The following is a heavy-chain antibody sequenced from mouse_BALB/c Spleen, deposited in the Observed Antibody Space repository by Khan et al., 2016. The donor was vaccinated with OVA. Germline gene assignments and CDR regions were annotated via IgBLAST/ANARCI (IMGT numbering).Heavy chain of an antibody. CDR1: GYSFTSYW. J-gene: IGHJ2*01. CDR2: IYPGISDT. CDR3: TRSYDSYYFDY. Sequence: VQLKQSGTVLARPGASVKMSCKASGYSFTSYWIHWVKQRPGQGLEWIGAIYPGISDTRYNQKFKGKAKLTAVTSASTAYMELSSLTNEDSAVFSCTRSYDSYYFDYWGQGTTLPVSS. V-gene: IGHV1-5*01. D-gene: IGHD2-4*01.